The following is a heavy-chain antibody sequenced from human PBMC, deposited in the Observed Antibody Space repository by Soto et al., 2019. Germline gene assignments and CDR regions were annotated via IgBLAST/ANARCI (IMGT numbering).Heavy chain of an antibody. D-gene: IGHD2-21*01. CDR1: GGTFSTYS. CDR2: IIPMLGIA. Sequence: QVQLVQSGAEVKKHGSSVKVSCKDSGGTFSTYSMFWVRQAPGQGLEWMGRIIPMLGIANHAQRFQDRVTITADKSTATAHMELSSLRSEDTALYYCTIGSWSGEVFDIWGQGTMVTVSS. J-gene: IGHJ3*02. CDR3: TIGSWSGEVFDI. V-gene: IGHV1-69*02.